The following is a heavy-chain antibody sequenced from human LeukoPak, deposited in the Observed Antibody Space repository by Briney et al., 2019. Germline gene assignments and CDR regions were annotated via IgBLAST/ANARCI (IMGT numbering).Heavy chain of an antibody. D-gene: IGHD3-10*01. CDR2: IYYSGST. V-gene: IGHV4-59*01. CDR1: GGSISSYY. Sequence: SETLSLTCTVSGGSISSYYWSWIRQPPGKGLEWIGYIYYSGSTNYNPSLKSRVTISVDTSKNQFSLKLSSVTAADTAVYYCARESLGEHRSPIAFDIWGQGTMVTVSS. CDR3: ARESLGEHRSPIAFDI. J-gene: IGHJ3*02.